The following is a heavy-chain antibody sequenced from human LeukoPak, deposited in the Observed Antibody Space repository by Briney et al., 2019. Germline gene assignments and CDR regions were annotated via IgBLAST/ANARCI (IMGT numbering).Heavy chain of an antibody. Sequence: GSSLRLSCAASGFNLDDYAMHWVRQAPAKGVDWVAVISYDGVNKYYADSVKGRFTVTRDNSKNTLYLQMNSLRAEDAALYYCARVHNTDPPFDHWGQGTLVTVSS. V-gene: IGHV3-30*04. CDR2: ISYDGVNK. J-gene: IGHJ4*02. CDR3: ARVHNTDPPFDH. D-gene: IGHD1-14*01. CDR1: GFNLDDYA.